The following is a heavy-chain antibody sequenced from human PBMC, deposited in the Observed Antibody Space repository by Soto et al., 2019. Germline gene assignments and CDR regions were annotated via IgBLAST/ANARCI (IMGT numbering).Heavy chain of an antibody. J-gene: IGHJ4*02. D-gene: IGHD2-21*02. V-gene: IGHV4-31*03. CDR2: IYYSGST. CDR3: AASLGAYCGGDCYPFYFDY. CDR1: GGSISSGGYY. Sequence: QVQLQESGPGLVKPSQTLSLTCTVSGGSISSGGYYWSWIRQHPGKCLEWIGYIYYSGSTYYNPSLNSRVTISVDTSKNQFSLKLSSVTAADTAGYYCAASLGAYCGGDCYPFYFDYWGQGTLVTVSS.